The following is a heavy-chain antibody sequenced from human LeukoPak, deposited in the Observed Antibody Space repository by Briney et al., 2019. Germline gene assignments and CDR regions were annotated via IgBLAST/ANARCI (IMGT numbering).Heavy chain of an antibody. Sequence: PGGSLRLSCAASGFTFSSYAMSWVRQAPGKGLEWVSYISSSSTIIHYADSVKGRFTISRDDAKNSLYLQMNSLRAEDTAVYYCTRVGYIDEGIDYWGQGTLVTVSS. CDR1: GFTFSSYA. CDR2: ISSSSTII. J-gene: IGHJ4*02. D-gene: IGHD5-24*01. V-gene: IGHV3-48*01. CDR3: TRVGYIDEGIDY.